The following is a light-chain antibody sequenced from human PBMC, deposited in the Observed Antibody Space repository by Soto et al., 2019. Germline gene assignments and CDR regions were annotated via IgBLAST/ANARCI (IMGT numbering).Light chain of an antibody. J-gene: IGLJ3*02. CDR3: CSHRISNPYV. CDR2: EVS. Sequence: QSALTQPASVSGSPGQSITISCTGTSSDIGRFNYVSWYQQHPGKVPKLMIYEVSNRPSAVSNRFSGSKSGNTASLTISGLQAEDEAYYYCCSHRISNPYVFGGGTKLTVL. V-gene: IGLV2-14*01. CDR1: SSDIGRFNY.